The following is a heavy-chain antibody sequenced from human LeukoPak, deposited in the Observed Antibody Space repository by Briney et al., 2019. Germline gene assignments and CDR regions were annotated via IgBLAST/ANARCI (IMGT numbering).Heavy chain of an antibody. CDR1: GYTFTSYY. J-gene: IGHJ4*02. CDR2: INPSGGST. Sequence: ASVKVSCKASGYTFTSYYMHWVRQAPGRGLEWMGIINPSGGSTSYAQKFQGRVTMTRDTSTGTVYMELSSLRSEDTAVYYCARDLGPAITMIVVHTQGYFDYWGQGTLVTVSS. CDR3: ARDLGPAITMIVVHTQGYFDY. D-gene: IGHD3-22*01. V-gene: IGHV1-46*01.